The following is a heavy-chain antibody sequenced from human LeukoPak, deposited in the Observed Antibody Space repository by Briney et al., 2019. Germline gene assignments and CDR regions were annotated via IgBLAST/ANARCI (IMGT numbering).Heavy chain of an antibody. CDR3: AKDDYGDQLLDY. CDR1: GFTFSSYW. V-gene: IGHV3-7*03. CDR2: IKQDGSEK. J-gene: IGHJ4*02. D-gene: IGHD4-17*01. Sequence: GGSLRLSCAASGFTFSSYWMSWVRQAPGKGLEWVANIKQDGSEKYYVDSVKGRFTISRDNSKNTLYLQMNSLRAEDTAVYYCAKDDYGDQLLDYWGQGTLVTVSS.